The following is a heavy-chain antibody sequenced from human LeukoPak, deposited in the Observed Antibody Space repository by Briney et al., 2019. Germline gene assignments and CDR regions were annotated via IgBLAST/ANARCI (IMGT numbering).Heavy chain of an antibody. Sequence: ASVKVSCKASGYTFTSYYMHWVRQAPGQGLEWMGIINPSGGSTSYAQKFQGRVTMTRDMSTSTVYMELSSLRSEDTAVYYCATPNYYDSSGYYLHYWGQGTLVTVSS. CDR2: INPSGGST. D-gene: IGHD3-22*01. V-gene: IGHV1-46*01. CDR1: GYTFTSYY. J-gene: IGHJ4*02. CDR3: ATPNYYDSSGYYLHY.